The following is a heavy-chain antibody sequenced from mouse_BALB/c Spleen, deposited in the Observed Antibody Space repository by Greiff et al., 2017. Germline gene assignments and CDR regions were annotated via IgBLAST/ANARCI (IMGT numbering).Heavy chain of an antibody. Sequence: DVMLVESGGGLVQPGGSLKLSCAASGFTFSSYTMSWVRQTPEKRLEWVAYISNGGGSTYYTDTVKGRFTISRDNAKNTLYLQMSSLKSEDTAMYYCARHDYYAMDYWGQGTSVTVSA. CDR3: ARHDYYAMDY. CDR2: ISNGGGST. V-gene: IGHV5-12-2*01. J-gene: IGHJ4*01. CDR1: GFTFSSYT.